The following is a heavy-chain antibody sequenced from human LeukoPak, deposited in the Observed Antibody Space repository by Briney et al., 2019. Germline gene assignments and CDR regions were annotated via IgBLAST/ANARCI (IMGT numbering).Heavy chain of an antibody. J-gene: IGHJ5*02. Sequence: SVKLCCTASGYTFTGYNMHWDRQAPGQGLERMGWINPNSGGTNNAQKVQGRVTMTRATAISKAYMELRMMSSDDTAVSYCSRGEALAAPLRGNWFDPWGQGTLVTVSS. CDR3: SRGEALAAPLRGNWFDP. CDR2: INPNSGGT. V-gene: IGHV1-2*02. D-gene: IGHD6-6*01. CDR1: GYTFTGYN.